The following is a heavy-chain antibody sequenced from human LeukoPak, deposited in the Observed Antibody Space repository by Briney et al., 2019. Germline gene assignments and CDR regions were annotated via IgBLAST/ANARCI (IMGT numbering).Heavy chain of an antibody. CDR3: TRHSKVTTSSSHYYYGLDV. J-gene: IGHJ6*02. Sequence: SEALSLTCSISGVSVSTTDYYWAWIRQPPGKGLEWIGSVYYSGSTYYNPSLKSRVTIAVDTSKNQFSLKLSSVTAADTAVYYCTRHSKVTTSSSHYYYGLDVWGQGTTVTVSS. D-gene: IGHD6-6*01. CDR2: VYYSGST. CDR1: GVSVSTTDYY. V-gene: IGHV4-39*01.